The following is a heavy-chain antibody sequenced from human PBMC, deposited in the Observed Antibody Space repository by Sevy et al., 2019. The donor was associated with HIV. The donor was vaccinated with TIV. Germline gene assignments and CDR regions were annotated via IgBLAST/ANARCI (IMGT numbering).Heavy chain of an antibody. CDR3: ATDPVVALGGGWSSGGMDF. CDR1: GFRLGTSW. Sequence: GGSLRLSCAASGFRLGTSWMSWVRQAPGKGLEWVANINKDGSQKDYVDSVKGRFTISRDNAKDSLFLQMSGLTFDDRGIYYCATDPVVALGGGWSSGGMDFWGHGNNVTVSS. J-gene: IGHJ6*02. V-gene: IGHV3-7*03. D-gene: IGHD6-19*01. CDR2: INKDGSQK.